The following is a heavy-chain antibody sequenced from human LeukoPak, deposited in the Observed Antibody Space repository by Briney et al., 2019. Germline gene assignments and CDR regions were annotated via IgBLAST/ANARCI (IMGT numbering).Heavy chain of an antibody. Sequence: SQTLSLTCTVSGGSISSGGYYWSWIRQHPGKGLEWIGYIYYSGSTNYNPSLKSRVTISVDTSKNQFSLKLSSVTAADTAVYYCARHGVGLITIFGVESKNYYFDYWGQGTLVTVSS. V-gene: IGHV4-31*03. J-gene: IGHJ4*02. CDR3: ARHGVGLITIFGVESKNYYFDY. CDR1: GGSISSGGYY. D-gene: IGHD3-3*01. CDR2: IYYSGST.